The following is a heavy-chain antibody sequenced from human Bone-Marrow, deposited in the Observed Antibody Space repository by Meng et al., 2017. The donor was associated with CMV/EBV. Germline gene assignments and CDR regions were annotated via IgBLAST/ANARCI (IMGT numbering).Heavy chain of an antibody. CDR1: GFTFSGSA. J-gene: IGHJ6*02. V-gene: IGHV3-73*01. CDR3: TSGYCSSTSCYRPHYYYYGMDV. D-gene: IGHD2-2*01. Sequence: GGPLRLSFAAPGFTFSGSAMHWVRQASGKGLEWVGRIRSKANSYATAYAASVKGRFTISRDDSKNTAYLQMNSLKTEDTAVYYCTSGYCSSTSCYRPHYYYYGMDVWGQGTTVTVSS. CDR2: IRSKANSYAT.